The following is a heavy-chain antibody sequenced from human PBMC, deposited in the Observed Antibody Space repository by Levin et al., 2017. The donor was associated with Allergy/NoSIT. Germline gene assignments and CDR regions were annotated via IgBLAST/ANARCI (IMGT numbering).Heavy chain of an antibody. D-gene: IGHD5-12*01. Sequence: PGESLKISCQGRGYNFRSYWIGWLRQMPGKGLEWMGVIYPGDSDSRYNPSFEGQVTFSADTSISTAYLQWSSLKASDTAIYYCASGYDYFQHWGKGTLVTVS. CDR2: IYPGDSDS. V-gene: IGHV5-51*01. CDR1: GYNFRSYW. CDR3: ASGYDYFQH. J-gene: IGHJ1*01.